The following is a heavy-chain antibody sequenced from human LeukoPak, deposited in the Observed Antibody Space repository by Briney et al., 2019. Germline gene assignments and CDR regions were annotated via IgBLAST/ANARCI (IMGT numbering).Heavy chain of an antibody. V-gene: IGHV3-30*18. J-gene: IGHJ4*02. CDR2: ISYDGSNK. D-gene: IGHD3-16*01. CDR3: AKPTSSIPGWGYYFDY. CDR1: GFTFSSYG. Sequence: PGGSLRLSCAASGFTFSSYGMHWVRQAPGKGLEWVAVISYDGSNKYYADSVKGRFTISRDNSKNTLYLQMNSLRAEDTAVYYCAKPTSSIPGWGYYFDYWGQGTLVTVSS.